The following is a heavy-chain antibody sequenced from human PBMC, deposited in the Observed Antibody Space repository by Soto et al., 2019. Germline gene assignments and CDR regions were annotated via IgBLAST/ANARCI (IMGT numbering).Heavy chain of an antibody. D-gene: IGHD2-15*01. CDR1: GESFSGNF. V-gene: IGHV4-34*01. J-gene: IGHJ5*02. CDR3: ARGPGYCSAGTCYSDFFDP. Sequence: SETLFLTCDVYGESFSGNFWNWIRQPPGRGLEWIGDVNHNGRTNYNPSLKSRVTMSVDASKSQFSLKLSSVTAADTAVYFCARGPGYCSAGTCYSDFFDPWGQGILVTVSS. CDR2: VNHNGRT.